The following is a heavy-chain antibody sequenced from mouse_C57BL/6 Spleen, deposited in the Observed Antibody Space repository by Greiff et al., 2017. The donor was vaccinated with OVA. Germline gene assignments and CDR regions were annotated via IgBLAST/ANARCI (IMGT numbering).Heavy chain of an antibody. CDR3: VRHSGSSFYYAMDY. D-gene: IGHD1-1*01. CDR1: GFSFNTYA. CDR2: IRSKSNNYAT. Sequence: EVQGVESGGGLVQPKGSLKLSCAASGFSFNTYAMNWVRQAPGKGLEWVARIRSKSNNYATYYADSVKDRFTISRDDSESMLYLQMNNLKTEDTAMYYCVRHSGSSFYYAMDYWGQGTSVTVSS. J-gene: IGHJ4*01. V-gene: IGHV10-1*01.